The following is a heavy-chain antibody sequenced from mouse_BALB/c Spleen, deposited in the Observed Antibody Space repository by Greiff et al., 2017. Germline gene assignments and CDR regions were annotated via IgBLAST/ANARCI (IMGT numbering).Heavy chain of an antibody. J-gene: IGHJ3*01. CDR2: IYPGDGDT. V-gene: IGHV1-82*01. Sequence: VQLQQSGPELVKPGASVKISCKASGYAFSSSWMNWVKQRPGQGLEWIGRIYPGDGDTNYNGKFKGKATLTADKSSSTAYMQLSSLTSVDSAVYFCAREGGDGGFAYWGQGTLVTVSA. CDR3: AREGGDGGFAY. CDR1: GYAFSSSW.